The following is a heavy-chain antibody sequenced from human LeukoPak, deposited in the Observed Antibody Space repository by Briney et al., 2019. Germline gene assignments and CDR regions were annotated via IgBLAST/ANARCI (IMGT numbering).Heavy chain of an antibody. CDR1: GFNFSSYG. V-gene: IGHV3-30*02. D-gene: IGHD1-26*01. CDR2: IWFDGSNI. J-gene: IGHJ4*02. CDR3: AKDKGESGYFDY. Sequence: HPGRSLRLSCAASGFNFSSYGIHWVRQAPGKGLEWVTSIWFDGSNIHYADSVKGRFAISRDNSKNTLYLQMNSLRAEDTAVYYRAKDKGESGYFDYWGQGTLVTVSS.